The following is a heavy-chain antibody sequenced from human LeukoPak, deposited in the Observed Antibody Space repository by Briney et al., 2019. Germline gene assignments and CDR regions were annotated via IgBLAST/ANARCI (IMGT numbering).Heavy chain of an antibody. D-gene: IGHD3-16*01. CDR3: AKPIMITFGGRSPPDY. Sequence: GGSLRLSCAASGFTLSSHWMSWVRHAPGKGGEWGAYIKQDGSEKYYVDSVKGQFTITSDNAKNTMYLQMNSLRAEDTAVYSCAKPIMITFGGRSPPDYWGQGTLVTVSS. J-gene: IGHJ4*02. CDR1: GFTLSSHW. CDR2: IKQDGSEK. V-gene: IGHV3-7*01.